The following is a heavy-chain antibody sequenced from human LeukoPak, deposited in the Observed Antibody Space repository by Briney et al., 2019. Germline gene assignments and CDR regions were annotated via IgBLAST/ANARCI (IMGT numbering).Heavy chain of an antibody. CDR3: ASLTLVTNYFDY. CDR2: IYYSGGT. D-gene: IGHD3-10*01. J-gene: IGHJ4*02. CDR1: GVSVGSSTYY. Sequence: PSETLSLTCTVSGVSVGSSTYYWGWIRQPPGKGLEWIASIYYSGGTYYNPSLKSRVTISVDTSKNQFSLKLSSVTAADTAVYYCASLTLVTNYFDYWGQGTLVTVSS. V-gene: IGHV4-39*07.